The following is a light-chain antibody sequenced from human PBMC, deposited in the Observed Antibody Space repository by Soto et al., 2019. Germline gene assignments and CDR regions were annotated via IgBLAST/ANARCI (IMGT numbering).Light chain of an antibody. V-gene: IGKV1-9*01. J-gene: IGKJ5*01. CDR2: AAS. CDR1: QGISSY. Sequence: DSQLTQSPFFLSASVGDRVTITCRASQGISSYLVWYQQKSGTAPKSLIYAASTLQTGVPSRFSGRRSGTEFTLTISSLQPEDSATYYCRQHNSFPITFGQRTRLEI. CDR3: RQHNSFPIT.